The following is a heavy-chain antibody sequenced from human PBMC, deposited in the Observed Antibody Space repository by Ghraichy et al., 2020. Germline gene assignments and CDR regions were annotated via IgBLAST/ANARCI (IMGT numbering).Heavy chain of an antibody. J-gene: IGHJ4*02. CDR1: GDSVSSNRAA. Sequence: SQTLSLTCVISGDSVSSNRAAWNWIRQSPSRGLEGLGRTYFRSKWYNDYAGSVKSRITINPDTSKNQFSLQLNSVTPEDTAVYYCARGGEYSGDDDLAYWGQGTLVTVSS. CDR2: TYFRSKWYN. D-gene: IGHD5-12*01. V-gene: IGHV6-1*01. CDR3: ARGGEYSGDDDLAY.